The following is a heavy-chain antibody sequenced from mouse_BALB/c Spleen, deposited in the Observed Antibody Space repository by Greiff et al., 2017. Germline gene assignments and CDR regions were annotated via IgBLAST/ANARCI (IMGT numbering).Heavy chain of an antibody. CDR3: AREGGPWFAY. J-gene: IGHJ3*01. Sequence: QVQLKQSGAELVRPGVSVKISCKGSGYTFTDYAMHWVKQSHAKSLEWIGVISTYYGDASYNQKFKGKATMTVDKSSSTAYMELARLTSEDSAIYYCAREGGPWFAYWGQGTLVTVSA. CDR1: GYTFTDYA. V-gene: IGHV1S137*01. CDR2: ISTYYGDA.